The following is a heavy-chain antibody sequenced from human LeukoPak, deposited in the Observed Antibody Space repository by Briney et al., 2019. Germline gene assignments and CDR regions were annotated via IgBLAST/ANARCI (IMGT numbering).Heavy chain of an antibody. J-gene: IGHJ4*02. CDR1: GGSISSSSYY. V-gene: IGHV4-39*01. D-gene: IGHD3-9*01. CDR2: IYYSGST. CDR3: AGHYYDILTGPEYYFDY. Sequence: SETLSLTCTVSGGSISSSSYYWGWIRQPPGKGLEWIGSIYYSGSTYYNPSLKSRVTISVDTSKNQFSLKLSSVTAADTAVYYCAGHYYDILTGPEYYFDYWGQGTLVTVSS.